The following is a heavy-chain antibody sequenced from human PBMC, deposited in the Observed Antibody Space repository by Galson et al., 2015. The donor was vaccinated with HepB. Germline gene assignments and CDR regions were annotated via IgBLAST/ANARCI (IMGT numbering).Heavy chain of an antibody. CDR1: GFTFSSYS. CDR2: ISSSSSTI. D-gene: IGHD3-3*01. V-gene: IGHV3-48*01. Sequence: SLRLSCAASGFTFSSYSMNWVRQAPGKGLEWVSYISSSSSTIYYADSVKGRFTISRDNAKNSLYLQMSSLRAEDTAVYYCARDRGVNYDFWSGYYNSNNWFDPWGQGTLVTVSS. CDR3: ARDRGVNYDFWSGYYNSNNWFDP. J-gene: IGHJ5*02.